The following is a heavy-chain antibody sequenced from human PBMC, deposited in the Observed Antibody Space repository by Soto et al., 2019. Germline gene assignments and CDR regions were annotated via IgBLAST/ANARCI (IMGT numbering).Heavy chain of an antibody. Sequence: QLQLQESGSGLVKPSQTLSLTCAVSGGSISSGGYSWSWIRQPPGKGLEWIGYIYHSGSTYNNPSLKSRVTRSVDRSKNQFSLKLSSVTAADTAVYYCSAGAIVGVGPLDCWGQGTLVTVSS. J-gene: IGHJ4*02. D-gene: IGHD3-3*01. CDR2: IYHSGST. V-gene: IGHV4-30-2*01. CDR1: GGSISSGGYS. CDR3: SAGAIVGVGPLDC.